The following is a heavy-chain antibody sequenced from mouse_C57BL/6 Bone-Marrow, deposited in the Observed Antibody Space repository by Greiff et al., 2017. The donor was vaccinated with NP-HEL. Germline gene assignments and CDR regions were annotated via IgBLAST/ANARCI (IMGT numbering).Heavy chain of an antibody. CDR1: GFSLTSYA. D-gene: IGHD2-4*01. V-gene: IGHV2-9-1*01. CDR2: IWTGGGT. CDR3: ARIGGIYYDYDEDGPYWYFDV. Sequence: QVQLKESGPGLVAPSQSLSITCTVSGFSLTSYAISWVRQPPGKGLEWLGVIWTGGGTNYNSALKSRLSISKDNSKSQVFLKMNSLQTDDTARYYCARIGGIYYDYDEDGPYWYFDVWGTGTTVTVSS. J-gene: IGHJ1*03.